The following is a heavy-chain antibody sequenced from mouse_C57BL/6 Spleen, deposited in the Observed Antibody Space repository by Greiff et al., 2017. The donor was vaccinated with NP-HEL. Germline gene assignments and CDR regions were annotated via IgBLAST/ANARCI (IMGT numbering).Heavy chain of an antibody. J-gene: IGHJ4*01. Sequence: VQLQQPGAELVRPGSSVKLSCKASGYTFTSYWMHWVKQRPIQGLEWIGNIDPSDSETHYNQKFKDKATLTVDKSSSTAYMQLSSLTSEDSAVYYCARKGLYDPYAMDYWGQGTSVTVSS. CDR3: ARKGLYDPYAMDY. D-gene: IGHD2-12*01. CDR1: GYTFTSYW. CDR2: IDPSDSET. V-gene: IGHV1-52*01.